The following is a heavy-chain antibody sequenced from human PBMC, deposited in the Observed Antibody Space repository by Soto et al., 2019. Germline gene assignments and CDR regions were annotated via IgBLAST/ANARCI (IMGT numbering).Heavy chain of an antibody. CDR3: ARVLGYCRGGSCYPSDY. CDR1: GYTFTSYD. J-gene: IGHJ4*02. V-gene: IGHV1-8*01. CDR2: MNPNSGNT. D-gene: IGHD2-15*01. Sequence: GASVKVSCKASGYTFTSYDINWVRQATGQGLEWMGWMNPNSGNTGYAQKFQGRVTMTRNTSISTAYMELSSLRSEDTAVYYCARVLGYCRGGSCYPSDYWGQGTLVTVSS.